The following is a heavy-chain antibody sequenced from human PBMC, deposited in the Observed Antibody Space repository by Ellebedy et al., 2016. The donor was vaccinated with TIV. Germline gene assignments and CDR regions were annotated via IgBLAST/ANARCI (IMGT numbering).Heavy chain of an antibody. D-gene: IGHD1-26*01. J-gene: IGHJ6*02. CDR2: ISSSSSYI. Sequence: GESLKISCAASGFTFSSYSMNWVRQAPGKGLEWVSSISSSSSYIYYADSVKGRFTISRDNAKNSLYLQMNSLRAEDTAVYYCARTSGSYYDYYYYGMDVWGQGTTVTVSS. CDR3: ARTSGSYYDYYYYGMDV. V-gene: IGHV3-21*01. CDR1: GFTFSSYS.